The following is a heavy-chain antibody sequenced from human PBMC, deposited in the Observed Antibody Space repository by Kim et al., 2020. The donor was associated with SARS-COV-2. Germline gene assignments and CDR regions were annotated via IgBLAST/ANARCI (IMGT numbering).Heavy chain of an antibody. CDR2: INHSGST. D-gene: IGHD5-18*01. V-gene: IGHV4-34*01. CDR1: GGSFSGYY. CDR3: ARGYRGLDY. J-gene: IGHJ4*02. Sequence: SETLSLTCAVYGGSFSGYYWSWIRQPPGKGLEWIGEINHSGSTNYNPSLKSRVTISVDTSKNQFSLKLSSVTAADTAVYYCARGYRGLDYWGQGTLVTVSS.